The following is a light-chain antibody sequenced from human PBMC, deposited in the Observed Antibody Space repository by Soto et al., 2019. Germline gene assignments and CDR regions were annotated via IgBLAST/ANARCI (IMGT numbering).Light chain of an antibody. J-gene: IGLJ1*01. CDR2: EVS. V-gene: IGLV2-23*02. Sequence: QSALTQPASLSGSPGQSITISCTGTSSDVGSYNLVSWYQQHPGKAPKLMIYEVSKRPSGVSNRFSGSKSGNTASLTISGLQAEDEADYYCCSYAGSSTFEVFGTGTKVTVL. CDR3: CSYAGSSTFEV. CDR1: SSDVGSYNL.